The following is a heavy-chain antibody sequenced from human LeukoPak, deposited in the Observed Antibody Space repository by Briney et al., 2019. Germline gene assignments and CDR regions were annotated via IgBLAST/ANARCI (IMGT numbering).Heavy chain of an antibody. CDR3: ASLRVPGDFDY. Sequence: SETLSLTCTVSGGSISSYYWSWLRQPAGEGLEWIGRLHTSGSTHYNPSLKSRVTMSVDTSKNQFSLKLSSVTAADTAVYYCASLRVPGDFDYWGQGTLVTVSS. J-gene: IGHJ4*02. CDR2: LHTSGST. V-gene: IGHV4-4*07. CDR1: GGSISSYY.